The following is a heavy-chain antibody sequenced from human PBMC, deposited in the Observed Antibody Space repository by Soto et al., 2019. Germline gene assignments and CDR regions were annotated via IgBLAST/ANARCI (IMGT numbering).Heavy chain of an antibody. CDR3: AKDHRFYYDFWSGPGRLDS. V-gene: IGHV3-30*18. D-gene: IGHD3-3*01. Sequence: QVQLVESGGGVVQPGRSLRLSCAASGFIFSTYGMHWVRQAPGKGLEWVAGISYDGSNKYYGDSVKGRFTISRDNSKNTLYLQMNSLRPEDTAVYYCAKDHRFYYDFWSGPGRLDSWGKGILVTVSS. CDR1: GFIFSTYG. J-gene: IGHJ5*01. CDR2: ISYDGSNK.